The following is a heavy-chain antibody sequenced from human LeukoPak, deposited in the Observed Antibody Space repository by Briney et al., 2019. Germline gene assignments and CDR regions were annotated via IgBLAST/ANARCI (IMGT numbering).Heavy chain of an antibody. Sequence: PGGSLRLSCAASGFTVSSNYMSWVRQAPGKGLEWVSVIYSGGTTYYADSVKGRFTISRDNSENTLFLHMNSLRDEDTAVYYCARVTNYRVSYFYYMDAWGKGTTVTISS. CDR3: ARVTNYRVSYFYYMDA. D-gene: IGHD2-8*01. J-gene: IGHJ6*03. CDR1: GFTVSSNY. V-gene: IGHV3-66*01. CDR2: IYSGGTT.